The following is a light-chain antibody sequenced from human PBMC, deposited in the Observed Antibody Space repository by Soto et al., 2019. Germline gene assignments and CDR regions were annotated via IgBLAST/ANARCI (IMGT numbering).Light chain of an antibody. CDR2: DAS. J-gene: IGKJ1*01. CDR3: QQYNNWPPWT. V-gene: IGKV3D-20*02. CDR1: QSVSNTY. Sequence: EIVLTQSPATLSLSPGERATLSCRASQSVSNTYLAWYQQKPGQAPRLLIYDASSRATGIPDRFSGSGSGTDFTLTISRLEPEDFAVYYCQQYNNWPPWTFGQGTKVDIK.